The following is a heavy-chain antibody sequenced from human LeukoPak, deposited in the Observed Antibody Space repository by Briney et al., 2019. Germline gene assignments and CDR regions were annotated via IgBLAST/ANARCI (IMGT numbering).Heavy chain of an antibody. D-gene: IGHD6-13*01. J-gene: IGHJ6*03. V-gene: IGHV4-61*02. Sequence: SETLSLTCTVSGGSISSGSYYWSWIRQPAGKGLEWIGRIYTSGSTNYNPSLKSRVTISVDTSKNQFSLKLSSVTAADTAVYYCARVSIAAAGGGNYYYYYYMDVWGKGTTVTVSS. CDR2: IYTSGST. CDR3: ARVSIAAAGGGNYYYYYYMDV. CDR1: GGSISSGSYY.